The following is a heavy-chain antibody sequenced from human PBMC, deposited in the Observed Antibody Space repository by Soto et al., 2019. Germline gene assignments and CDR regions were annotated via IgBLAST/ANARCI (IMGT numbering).Heavy chain of an antibody. J-gene: IGHJ5*02. CDR1: GGSISDISYC. CDR3: ARHKSGSDWLDP. V-gene: IGHV4-39*01. CDR2: MFYSGAT. Sequence: TLSLTCTVSGGSISDISYCWGWIRQPPGKGLQWIGCMFYSGATYYNPSLKNRVTLSVDTSNNEFSLRLVSVTAPDTAVYYCARHKSGSDWLDPWGQGTLVTVSS. D-gene: IGHD2-15*01.